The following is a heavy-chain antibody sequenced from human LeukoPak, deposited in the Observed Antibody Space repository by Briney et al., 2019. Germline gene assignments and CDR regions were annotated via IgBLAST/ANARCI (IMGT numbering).Heavy chain of an antibody. D-gene: IGHD1-26*01. Sequence: PSETLSLTCAVYGGSFSGYYWSWIRQPPGKGLEWIGEINHSGSTNYNPSLKSRVTISVDTSKNQFSLKLSSVTAADTAVYYCARGVVGATTDYWGQGPLVTVSS. CDR3: ARGVVGATTDY. CDR2: INHSGST. CDR1: GGSFSGYY. J-gene: IGHJ4*02. V-gene: IGHV4-34*01.